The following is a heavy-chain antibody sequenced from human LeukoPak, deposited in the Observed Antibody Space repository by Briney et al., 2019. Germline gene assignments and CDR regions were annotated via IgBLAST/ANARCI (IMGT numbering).Heavy chain of an antibody. J-gene: IGHJ3*02. D-gene: IGHD6-19*01. CDR1: GYSFTSYW. V-gene: IGHV5-51*01. CDR3: ATQYPFVAVAGTSAFDI. CDR2: IYPGDSDT. Sequence: PGESLKISCKGSGYSFTSYWIGWVRQMPGKGLEWMGIIYPGDSDTRYSPSFQGQVTISADKSISTAYLQWSSLKASDTAMYYCATQYPFVAVAGTSAFDIWGQGTMVTVSS.